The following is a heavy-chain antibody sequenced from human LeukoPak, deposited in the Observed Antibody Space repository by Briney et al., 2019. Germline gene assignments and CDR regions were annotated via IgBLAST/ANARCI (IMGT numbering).Heavy chain of an antibody. Sequence: GGSLRLSCAASGFTFRNYVIHWVRQAPGKGLEWVAVISYDGSNKYYADSVKGRFTISRDNSKNTLYLQMNSLRAEDTAVYYCARERTDDYSNYVDWFDPWGQGTLVTVSS. D-gene: IGHD4-11*01. CDR1: GFTFRNYV. V-gene: IGHV3-30-3*01. CDR3: ARERTDDYSNYVDWFDP. J-gene: IGHJ5*02. CDR2: ISYDGSNK.